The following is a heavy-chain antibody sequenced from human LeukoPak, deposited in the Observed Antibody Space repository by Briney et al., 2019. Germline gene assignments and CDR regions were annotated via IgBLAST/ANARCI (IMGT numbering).Heavy chain of an antibody. Sequence: KPGGSLRLSCTASGFTFGDYAMSWIRQAPGKGLEWVGFTRSKAYGETADYAASVKGRFTISRDDSKAIAYLQMNSLKTEDTAVYHCTGDRGAYNLYDYWGQGTLVTVSS. CDR1: GFTFGDYA. J-gene: IGHJ4*02. CDR3: TGDRGAYNLYDY. V-gene: IGHV3-49*05. CDR2: TRSKAYGETA. D-gene: IGHD1-1*01.